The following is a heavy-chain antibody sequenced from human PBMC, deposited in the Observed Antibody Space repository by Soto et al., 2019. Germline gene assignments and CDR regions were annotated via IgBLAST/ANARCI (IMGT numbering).Heavy chain of an antibody. CDR3: ASVWRAREGNSPKGFAP. CDR2: SHYSGST. CDR1: GDSISNGYYF. D-gene: IGHD3-16*01. V-gene: IGHV4-31*02. J-gene: IGHJ5*02. Sequence: QVQLHESGPGLVKPSQTLSLTCSVSGDSISNGYYFWSWIRQYPGKGLEWLGYSHYSGSTYYNPSLRSRLNICVTPSRDHSPRTLRSVPAPHRPVYFCASVWRAREGNSPKGFAPWGEGPLVPVSP.